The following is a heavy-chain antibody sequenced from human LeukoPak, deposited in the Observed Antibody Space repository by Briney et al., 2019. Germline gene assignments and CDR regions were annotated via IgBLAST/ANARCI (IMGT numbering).Heavy chain of an antibody. J-gene: IGHJ4*02. D-gene: IGHD1-1*01. V-gene: IGHV3-21*01. CDR2: ISSNSYHI. CDR1: GFTFSSYW. Sequence: PGGSLRLSCAASGFTFSSYWMHWVRQAPGKGLEWVSSISSNSYHIFYADSVRGRFTISRDNAKNSLFLQMDSLRAEDTAVYYCTRDLASQPDYWGQGGLVTVSS. CDR3: TRDLASQPDY.